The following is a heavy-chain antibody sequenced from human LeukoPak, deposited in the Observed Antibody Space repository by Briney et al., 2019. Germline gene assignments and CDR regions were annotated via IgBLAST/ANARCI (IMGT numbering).Heavy chain of an antibody. CDR1: GFTFSSYE. Sequence: PGGSLRLSCAASGFTFSSYEMNWVRQAPGKGLEWVSYISFSGSTIYYADSVKGRFTISRDNAKNSLYVQMNSLRAEDTAVYYCARGGYYDSSGCYYVGYFHHWGQGTLVTVSS. CDR2: ISFSGSTI. J-gene: IGHJ1*01. D-gene: IGHD3-22*01. CDR3: ARGGYYDSSGCYYVGYFHH. V-gene: IGHV3-48*03.